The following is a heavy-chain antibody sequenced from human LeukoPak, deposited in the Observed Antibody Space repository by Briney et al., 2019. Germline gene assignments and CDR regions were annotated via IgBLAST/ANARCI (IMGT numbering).Heavy chain of an antibody. CDR3: AKSPTYYYGSGSYWWDY. V-gene: IGHV3-30*18. J-gene: IGHJ4*02. CDR2: ISFDASNK. CDR1: GFTFSSYG. D-gene: IGHD3-10*01. Sequence: GGSLRLSCAASGFTFSSYGMHWVRQAPGKGLEWVAVISFDASNKYYADSVKGRFTISRDNSKNTLYLQMNSLRAEDTAVYYCAKSPTYYYGSGSYWWDYWGQGTLVTVSS.